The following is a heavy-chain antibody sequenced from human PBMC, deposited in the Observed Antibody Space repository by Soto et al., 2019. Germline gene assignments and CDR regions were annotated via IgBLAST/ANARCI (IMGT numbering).Heavy chain of an antibody. J-gene: IGHJ4*02. CDR3: ARVAAAGLPTIDN. D-gene: IGHD6-13*01. CDR2: IYHGGTT. V-gene: IGHV4-30-2*01. CDR1: GGSISIGGYS. Sequence: TLSLTCVVSGGSISIGGYSWTWIRQPPGKGLEWIGYIYHGGTTYYNPSLKSRVTISVDTSKNQFSLKLNSVTAADTAVYYCARVAAAGLPTIDNWGQGALVTVSS.